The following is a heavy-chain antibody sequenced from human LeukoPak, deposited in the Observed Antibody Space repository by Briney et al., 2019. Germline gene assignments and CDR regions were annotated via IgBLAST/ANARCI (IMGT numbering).Heavy chain of an antibody. CDR1: GGTFSSYA. CDR2: IIPILGIA. J-gene: IGHJ4*02. D-gene: IGHD5-18*01. V-gene: IGHV1-69*04. CDR3: ARFGYSYGLAY. Sequence: AASVKVSCKASGGTFSSYAISWVRQAPGQGLEWMGRIIPILGIANYAQKFQGRVTITADKSTSTAYMELSSLRSEDTSVYYCARFGYSYGLAYWGQGTLVTVSS.